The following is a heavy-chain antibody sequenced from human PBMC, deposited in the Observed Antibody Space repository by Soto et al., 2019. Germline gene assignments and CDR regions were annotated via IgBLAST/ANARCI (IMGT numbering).Heavy chain of an antibody. J-gene: IGHJ2*01. CDR2: ISYDGSNK. V-gene: IGHV3-30-3*01. CDR3: ARDPLWGTAMVLWYFDL. Sequence: QVQLVESGGGVVQPGRSLRLSCAASGFTFSSYAMHWVRQAPGKGLEWVAVISYDGSNKYYPDSVKGRFTISRDNSKNTLYLQMNSLRAEETAVYYCARDPLWGTAMVLWYFDLWGRGTLVTVSS. CDR1: GFTFSSYA. D-gene: IGHD5-18*01.